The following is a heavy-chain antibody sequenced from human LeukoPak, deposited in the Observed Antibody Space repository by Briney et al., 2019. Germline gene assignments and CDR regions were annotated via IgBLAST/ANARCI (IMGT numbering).Heavy chain of an antibody. V-gene: IGHV4-4*02. CDR3: ARGRPNIQVLLWFGEFVNWFDP. J-gene: IGHJ5*02. CDR1: GGSISSSNW. D-gene: IGHD3-10*01. CDR2: IYHSGST. Sequence: PSETLSLTCAVSGGSISSSNWWSWVRQPPGKGLEWIGEIYHSGSTNYNPSLKSRVTISVDTSKNQFSLKLSSVTAADTAVYYCARGRPNIQVLLWFGEFVNWFDPWGQGTLVTVSS.